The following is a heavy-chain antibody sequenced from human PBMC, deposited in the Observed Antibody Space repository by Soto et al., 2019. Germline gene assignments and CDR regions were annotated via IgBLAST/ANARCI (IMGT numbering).Heavy chain of an antibody. D-gene: IGHD2-2*01. Sequence: EVQLLESGGGLVQPGGSLRLSCAASEFTFADYAMTWVRQAPGKGLEWVSAISGSDDSTYYEDCVKGRFTISRDNSKNTLFLQMNSLRVEDTAVYYCAKVIVVVPAVHNYYMDVWGKGTTVTVSS. CDR1: EFTFADYA. CDR2: ISGSDDST. J-gene: IGHJ6*03. V-gene: IGHV3-23*01. CDR3: AKVIVVVPAVHNYYMDV.